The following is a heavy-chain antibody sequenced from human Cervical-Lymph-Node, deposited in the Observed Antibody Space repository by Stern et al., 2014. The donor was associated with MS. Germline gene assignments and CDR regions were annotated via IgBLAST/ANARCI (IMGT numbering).Heavy chain of an antibody. CDR1: GYSFSGLW. D-gene: IGHD2-21*02. J-gene: IGHJ4*02. Sequence: VQLVESGAEVKQPGESLKISCKGSGYSFSGLWIGWVRQMPGKGLEWMGFIYPGDSDTRYSPSFRGQVPISADKSISTAYLQWSSLKASDSAMYYCATSRGDDWFGLQYWGQGTLVTVSS. V-gene: IGHV5-51*01. CDR2: IYPGDSDT. CDR3: ATSRGDDWFGLQY.